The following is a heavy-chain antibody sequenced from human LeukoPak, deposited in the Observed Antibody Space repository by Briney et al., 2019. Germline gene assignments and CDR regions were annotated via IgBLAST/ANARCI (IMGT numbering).Heavy chain of an antibody. CDR2: ICSSGSTI. Sequence: GGSPRLSCAASGFTFNDYYMSWLRQAPGKGLEWVSYICSSGSTIFYADSVKGRFTISRDNAKNSLYLQMSSLRAEDTAVYYCARDGYNCLLSHWGQGTLVTVSS. V-gene: IGHV3-11*01. CDR1: GFTFNDYY. CDR3: ARDGYNCLLSH. J-gene: IGHJ4*02. D-gene: IGHD5-24*01.